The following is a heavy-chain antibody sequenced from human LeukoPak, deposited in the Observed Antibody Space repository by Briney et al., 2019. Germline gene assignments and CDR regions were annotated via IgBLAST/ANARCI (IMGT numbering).Heavy chain of an antibody. Sequence: SETLSLTCAVYGGSFSGYYWSWIRQPPGKGLEWIGEINHSGSTNYNPSLKSRVTISVDTSKNQFSLKLSSVTAADTAVYYCARSHIVVVPAAIYDGMDVWGQGTTVTVSS. D-gene: IGHD2-2*01. CDR2: INHSGST. CDR1: GGSFSGYY. V-gene: IGHV4-34*01. J-gene: IGHJ6*02. CDR3: ARSHIVVVPAAIYDGMDV.